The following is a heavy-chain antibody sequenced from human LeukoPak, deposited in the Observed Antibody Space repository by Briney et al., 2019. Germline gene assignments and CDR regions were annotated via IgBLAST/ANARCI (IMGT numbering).Heavy chain of an antibody. CDR2: IYYSGST. CDR3: ARLVDYDILTGYPPVDY. Sequence: SETLSLTCTVSGGSISSSSYYWGWIRQPPGKGLEWIGSIYYSGSTYYNPSLKSRVTISVDTSKNQFSLKLSSVTAADTAVYYCARLVDYDILTGYPPVDYWGQGTLVTVSS. V-gene: IGHV4-39*01. CDR1: GGSISSSSYY. D-gene: IGHD3-9*01. J-gene: IGHJ4*02.